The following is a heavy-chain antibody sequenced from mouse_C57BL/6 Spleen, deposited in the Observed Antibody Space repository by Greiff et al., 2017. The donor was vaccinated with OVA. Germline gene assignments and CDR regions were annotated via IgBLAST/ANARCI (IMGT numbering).Heavy chain of an antibody. CDR3: ARGGYAMDY. V-gene: IGHV1-42*01. Sequence: EVQLVESGPELVKPGASVKISCKASGYSFTDYYMNWVKQSPEKSLEWIGEINPSTGGTTYNQKFKAKATLTVDKSSSTAYMQLKSLTSEDSAVYYCARGGYAMDYWGQGTSVTVSS. J-gene: IGHJ4*01. CDR1: GYSFTDYY. CDR2: INPSTGGT.